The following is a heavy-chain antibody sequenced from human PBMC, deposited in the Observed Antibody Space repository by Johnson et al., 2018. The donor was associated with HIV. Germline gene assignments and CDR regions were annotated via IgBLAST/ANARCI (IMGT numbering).Heavy chain of an antibody. Sequence: QVQLVESGGGVVQPGRSLRLSCAASGFTFSSYAMHWVRQAPGKGLEWVAVISYDGSNKYYADYVKGRFTISRDNSKNTLYLQMNSLRAEDTAVYYCARDNFGGLNAFDIWGQGTMVTVSS. J-gene: IGHJ3*02. V-gene: IGHV3-30-3*01. D-gene: IGHD3-10*01. CDR1: GFTFSSYA. CDR2: ISYDGSNK. CDR3: ARDNFGGLNAFDI.